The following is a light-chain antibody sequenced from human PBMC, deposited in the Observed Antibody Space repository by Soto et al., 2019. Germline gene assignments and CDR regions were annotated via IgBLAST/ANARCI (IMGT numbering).Light chain of an antibody. Sequence: EIVLTQSPGTLSLSPGERATLSFRASQSVSSNYLAWYQQKPGQAPRLLIYGASRRATGIPDRFSGRASGTDFTVTISSLEPEDFAVYYCQQYGSSPWTFGQGTKVEFK. CDR1: QSVSSNY. CDR3: QQYGSSPWT. J-gene: IGKJ1*01. V-gene: IGKV3-20*01. CDR2: GAS.